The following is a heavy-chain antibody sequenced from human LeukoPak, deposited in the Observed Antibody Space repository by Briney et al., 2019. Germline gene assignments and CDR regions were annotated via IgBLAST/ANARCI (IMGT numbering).Heavy chain of an antibody. V-gene: IGHV1-69-2*01. Sequence: ASVKISCXVSGYTFTDYYMHWVQQAPGKGLEWMGLVDPEDGETIYAEKFQGRVTITADTSTDTAYMELSSLRSEDTAVYYCATGAVAGLYYFDYWGQGTLVTVSS. J-gene: IGHJ4*02. CDR1: GYTFTDYY. CDR2: VDPEDGET. D-gene: IGHD6-19*01. CDR3: ATGAVAGLYYFDY.